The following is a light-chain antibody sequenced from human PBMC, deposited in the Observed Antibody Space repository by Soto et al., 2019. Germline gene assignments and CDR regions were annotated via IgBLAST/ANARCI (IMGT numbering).Light chain of an antibody. CDR3: SSYAASNNFYFV. V-gene: IGLV2-8*01. CDR2: EVT. CDR1: ISDVGGYNY. Sequence: QSALTQPPSASVSPVQSVTISCTGTISDVGGYNYVSWYQQYPGRAPKLMIYEVTKRPSGVPDRFSVSKSCNTASLTVSGLQAEAEADYYCSSYAASNNFYFVFGGGTKLTVL. J-gene: IGLJ3*02.